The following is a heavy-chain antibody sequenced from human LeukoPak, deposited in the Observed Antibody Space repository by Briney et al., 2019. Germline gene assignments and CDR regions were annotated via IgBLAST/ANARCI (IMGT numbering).Heavy chain of an antibody. CDR3: ARVDCSSTSCYTYYFDY. J-gene: IGHJ4*02. CDR1: GGSISSDY. Sequence: PSETLSLTCTVSGGSISSDYWSWIRQPPGKALEWIGYIYYSGITNYNPSLKSRVTISVDTSKNQFSLKLSSVTAADTAVYYCARVDCSSTSCYTYYFDYWGQGTLVTVTS. D-gene: IGHD2-2*02. V-gene: IGHV4-59*01. CDR2: IYYSGIT.